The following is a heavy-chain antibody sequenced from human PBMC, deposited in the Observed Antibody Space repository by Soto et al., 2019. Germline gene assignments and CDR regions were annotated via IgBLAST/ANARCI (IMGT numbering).Heavy chain of an antibody. CDR1: GFTFSSFA. V-gene: IGHV3-23*01. Sequence: EVQLLESGGALVQPGGSLRLSCAASGFTFSSFAMYWVRQAPGKGLQWLSLISNSGGLTYYADSVKGRFTISRDNSKNTLHLQMKSLRADDTAVYFCAEDAPWLGRNFDYWGQGTKVTVSS. D-gene: IGHD6-19*01. J-gene: IGHJ4*02. CDR3: AEDAPWLGRNFDY. CDR2: ISNSGGLT.